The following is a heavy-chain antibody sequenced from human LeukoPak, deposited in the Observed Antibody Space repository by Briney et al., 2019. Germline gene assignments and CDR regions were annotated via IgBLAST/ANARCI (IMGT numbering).Heavy chain of an antibody. CDR1: GFTFSSFE. D-gene: IGHD5-18*01. V-gene: IGHV3-48*03. J-gene: IGHJ4*02. CDR2: ISSSGSPI. Sequence: GGSLRLSCAASGFTFSSFEMNWVGQAPGKGLERVSYISSSGSPIYYADSVKGRFTISRDNVKNSLYLQMNSLRVEDTAIYYCVRAQGGYSYGYGDYWGQGTLVTVSS. CDR3: VRAQGGYSYGYGDY.